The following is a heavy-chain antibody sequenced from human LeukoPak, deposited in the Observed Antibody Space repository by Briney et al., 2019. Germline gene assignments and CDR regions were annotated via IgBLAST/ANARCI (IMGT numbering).Heavy chain of an antibody. D-gene: IGHD7-27*01. J-gene: IGHJ5*02. CDR2: ISHGGST. CDR1: GGSITSTNW. V-gene: IGHV4-4*02. CDR3: ARFSGNWFDP. Sequence: PSETLSLTCAVSGGSITSTNWWSWVRQPPGEGLEWIGEISHGGSTSYSPSLKSRVTMSVDKSRNQFSLKLSSVTAADTAVYYCARFSGNWFDPWGQGTLVTVSS.